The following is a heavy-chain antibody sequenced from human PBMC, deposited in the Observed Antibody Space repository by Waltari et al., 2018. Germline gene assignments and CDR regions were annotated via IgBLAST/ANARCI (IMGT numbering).Heavy chain of an antibody. J-gene: IGHJ5*02. CDR1: GYTLTELS. CDR2: FDPEDGET. CDR3: HARLIVVVPAAILGGFDP. V-gene: IGHV1-24*01. Sequence: QVQLVQSGAEVKKPGASVKVSCKVSGYTLTELSMHWVRQAPGKGLEWMGGFDPEDGETIYAQKFQGRVTMTEDTSTDTAYMELSSLRSEDTAVYYCHARLIVVVPAAILGGFDPWGQGTLVTVSS. D-gene: IGHD2-2*02.